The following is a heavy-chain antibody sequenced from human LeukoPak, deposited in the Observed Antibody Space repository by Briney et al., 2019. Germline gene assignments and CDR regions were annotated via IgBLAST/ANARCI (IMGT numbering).Heavy chain of an antibody. D-gene: IGHD6-19*01. J-gene: IGHJ5*02. CDR1: GGSISDYY. V-gene: IGHV4-59*08. CDR2: IYNSGST. CDR3: AGALYSSGWYGIFDP. Sequence: SETLSLTCTVSGGSISDYYWSWVRQPPGKGLEWIGYIYNSGSTNYNPSLKSRVTISVDTSQKQFSLKLSSVTAADTALYYCAGALYSSGWYGIFDPWGQGTLVTVSS.